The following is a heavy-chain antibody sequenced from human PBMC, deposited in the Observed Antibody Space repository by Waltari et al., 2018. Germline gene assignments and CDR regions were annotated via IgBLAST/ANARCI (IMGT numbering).Heavy chain of an antibody. CDR3: VKGGWLDD. V-gene: IGHV3-23*03. CDR1: VFSFSTYE. Sequence: EVQLLESGGGLIEPGGSLRLSCVASVFSFSTYEMSWVRQAPGKGLEWVSVWDKLDNRHYGSSVKGRFTISRDNSRNTLYLELNNLRVEDTAKYFCVKGGWLDDWGQGTLVTVSS. D-gene: IGHD6-19*01. J-gene: IGHJ4*02. CDR2: WDKLDNR.